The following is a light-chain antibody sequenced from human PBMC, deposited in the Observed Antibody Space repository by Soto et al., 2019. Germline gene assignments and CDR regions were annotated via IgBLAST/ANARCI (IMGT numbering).Light chain of an antibody. CDR3: SSYSISTAYL. CDR1: SSDVGGYDY. Sequence: QSALTQPASVSGSPGQSITISCTGTSSDVGGYDYVSWYQLHPGKAPKLMVFEVNNRPSGVSYRFSSSKSGNTASLTISGLQAEDEADYFCSSYSISTAYLFGTGTKLTVL. CDR2: EVN. V-gene: IGLV2-14*01. J-gene: IGLJ1*01.